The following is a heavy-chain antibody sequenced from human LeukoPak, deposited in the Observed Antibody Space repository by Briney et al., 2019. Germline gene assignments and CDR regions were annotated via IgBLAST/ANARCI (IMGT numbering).Heavy chain of an antibody. J-gene: IGHJ6*02. CDR3: ARGGGLDV. CDR2: INHNGNVN. D-gene: IGHD3-16*01. CDR1: GFTFNTYG. Sequence: GRSLRLSCAASGFTFNTYGMHWARRAPGKGLEWVASINHNGNVNYYVDSVKGRFTISRDNAKNSLYLQMSNLRAEDTAVYFCARGGGLDVWGQGATVTVSS. V-gene: IGHV3-7*03.